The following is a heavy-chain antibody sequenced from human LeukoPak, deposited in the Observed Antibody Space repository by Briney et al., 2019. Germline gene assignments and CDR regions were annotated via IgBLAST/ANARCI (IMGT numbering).Heavy chain of an antibody. D-gene: IGHD1-26*01. J-gene: IGHJ4*02. CDR3: ARGYALYSGRYRDFDY. CDR2: INPNNGGT. V-gene: IGHV1-2*02. Sequence: ASVKISCKASGYTFTGHYMHWVRQAPGQGLEWMGWINPNNGGTNYAQKFQGRVTMTRDTSISTAYMELSRLRSDDTAVYYCARGYALYSGRYRDFDYWGQGTLVTVSS. CDR1: GYTFTGHY.